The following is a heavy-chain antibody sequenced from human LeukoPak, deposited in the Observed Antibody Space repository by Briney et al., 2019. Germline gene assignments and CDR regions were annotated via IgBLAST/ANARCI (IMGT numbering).Heavy chain of an antibody. CDR1: GYTFTSYG. D-gene: IGHD6-19*01. CDR3: ARAVDSSGWYVSFGLDY. V-gene: IGHV1-18*01. Sequence: ASVKVSCKASGYTFTSYGTSWVRQAPGQGLEWMGWITAYNGNTHDAQKLQGRVTMNTDTSTSTAYMERRSLRSDDTAVYYCARAVDSSGWYVSFGLDYWGQGTLVTVSS. CDR2: ITAYNGNT. J-gene: IGHJ4*02.